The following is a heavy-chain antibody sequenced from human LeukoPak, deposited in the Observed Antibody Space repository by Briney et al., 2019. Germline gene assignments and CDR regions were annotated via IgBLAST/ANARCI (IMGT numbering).Heavy chain of an antibody. J-gene: IGHJ4*02. V-gene: IGHV1-2*02. CDR2: TNPKNGGT. CDR3: ARRVTAASGFDY. CDR1: GYPFTDQF. Sequence: ASVKVSCKASGYPFTDQFINWVRQAPGQGLEWMGWTNPKNGGTNYAQKFQGRVTMTSDTSISTAYMDLNSLKSDDTAVYYCARRVTAASGFDYWGQGTLVTVSS. D-gene: IGHD6-13*01.